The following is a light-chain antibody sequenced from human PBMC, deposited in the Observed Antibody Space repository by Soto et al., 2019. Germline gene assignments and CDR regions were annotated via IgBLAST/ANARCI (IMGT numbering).Light chain of an antibody. CDR3: QQYDNWPQRT. J-gene: IGKJ4*01. Sequence: EIVMTQSPATLSVSPGESATLSCSASPSVGTNLAWYQQKPGPAPGLLLSGASTRATGIPARFSGSGSGTEFTLTISSPQSEDFAIYYGQQYDNWPQRTFGGGTKLEIK. CDR2: GAS. CDR1: PSVGTN. V-gene: IGKV3-15*01.